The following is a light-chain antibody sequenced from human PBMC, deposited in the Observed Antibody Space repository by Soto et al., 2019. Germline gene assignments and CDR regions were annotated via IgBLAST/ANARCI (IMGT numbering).Light chain of an antibody. Sequence: ETVMTQSPATLSVSPGERATLSCRASQSISSNLAWFQQKPGQAPRLLIYDASTMATGFPARFSGRGSGTEFTLTISSLQSEDFAVYYCQQYNNWQWTFGQGTKVDIK. CDR1: QSISSN. J-gene: IGKJ1*01. CDR3: QQYNNWQWT. CDR2: DAS. V-gene: IGKV3-15*01.